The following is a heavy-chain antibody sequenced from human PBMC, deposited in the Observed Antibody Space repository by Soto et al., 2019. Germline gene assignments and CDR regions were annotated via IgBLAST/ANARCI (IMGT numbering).Heavy chain of an antibody. CDR2: IYYSGST. V-gene: IGHV4-61*01. CDR3: ARGIEGWYQGRYYYGRDV. J-gene: IGHJ6*02. CDR1: GGSVSSGSYY. Sequence: QVQLQESGPGLVKPSETLSLTCTVSGGSVSSGSYYWSWIRQPPGKGLEWIGYIYYSGSTNYNPPLKSGGTISVDTSKNQFSLKLSSVTAADTAVYYCARGIEGWYQGRYYYGRDVWGQGTTVTVSS. D-gene: IGHD6-19*01.